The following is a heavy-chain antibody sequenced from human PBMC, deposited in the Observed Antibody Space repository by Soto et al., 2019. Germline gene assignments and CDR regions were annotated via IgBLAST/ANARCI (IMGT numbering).Heavy chain of an antibody. D-gene: IGHD6-13*01. CDR1: GFTFSISA. CDR2: IVVGSGTT. CDR3: AASAVGTFDY. V-gene: IGHV1-58*02. Sequence: SVKVSCKASGFTFSISAMQCVRQARGQRLEWIGWIVVGSGTTNYAQKFQERVSITRDMSTSTAYMELSSLTSEDTAVYYCAASAVGTFDYWXQGTLVTVSS. J-gene: IGHJ4*02.